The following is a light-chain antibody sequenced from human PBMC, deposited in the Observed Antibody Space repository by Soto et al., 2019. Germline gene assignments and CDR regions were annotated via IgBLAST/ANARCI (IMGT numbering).Light chain of an antibody. CDR2: GAS. CDR3: QQYHNWPPQYT. CDR1: QSVASN. J-gene: IGKJ2*01. V-gene: IGKV3-15*01. Sequence: EIVMTQSPASLSVSPGDGATISCWASQSVASNVACYQQKPGQGPRLLIHGASTRAAGVPARFRGSGSGTDYTLTISSLKSEDFAVYFYQQYHNWPPQYTFGQGTKLQIK.